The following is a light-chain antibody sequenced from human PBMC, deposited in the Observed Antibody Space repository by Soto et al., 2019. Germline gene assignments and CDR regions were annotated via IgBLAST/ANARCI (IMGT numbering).Light chain of an antibody. CDR3: QQSYSTPRT. V-gene: IGKV1-39*01. J-gene: IGKJ2*02. Sequence: DIQMTQSPSSLSASVGDRVTITCRASQSISTSLNWYQQKVGKAPKLLIYAASSLQRGVPSRFSGSGSGTDFNLTLSSLQPEDFATYYCQQSYSTPRTFGQGTKLEIK. CDR1: QSISTS. CDR2: AAS.